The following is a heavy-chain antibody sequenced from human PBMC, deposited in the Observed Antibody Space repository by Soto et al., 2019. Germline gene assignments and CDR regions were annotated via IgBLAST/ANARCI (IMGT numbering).Heavy chain of an antibody. D-gene: IGHD5-12*01. Sequence: GGSLRLSCAASGFTFSSYAMSWVRQAPGKGLEWVSAISGSGGSTYYADSVKGRFTISRDNSKNTLYLQMNSLRAEDTAVYYCAKGVGVATTNYYYYYGMDVWGQGTTVTVSS. CDR1: GFTFSSYA. CDR2: ISGSGGST. V-gene: IGHV3-23*01. CDR3: AKGVGVATTNYYYYYGMDV. J-gene: IGHJ6*02.